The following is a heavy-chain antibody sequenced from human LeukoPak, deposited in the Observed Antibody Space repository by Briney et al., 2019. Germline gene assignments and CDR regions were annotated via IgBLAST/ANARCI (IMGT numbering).Heavy chain of an antibody. V-gene: IGHV4-39*01. CDR1: GGSISSSSYY. D-gene: IGHD4-11*01. Sequence: SETLSLTCTVSGGSISSSSYYWGWIRQPPGKGLEWIGSIYYSGSTYYNPSLKSRVTISIGTSKNQFSLKLGSVTAADTAVYYCASTIYSNYYYWGQGTLVTVSS. CDR3: ASTIYSNYYY. J-gene: IGHJ4*02. CDR2: IYYSGST.